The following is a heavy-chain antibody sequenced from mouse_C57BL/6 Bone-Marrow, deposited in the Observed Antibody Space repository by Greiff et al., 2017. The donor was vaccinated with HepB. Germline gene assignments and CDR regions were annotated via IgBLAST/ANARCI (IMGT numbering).Heavy chain of an antibody. V-gene: IGHV5-12*01. J-gene: IGHJ2*01. CDR1: GFTFSDYY. CDR2: ISNGGGST. Sequence: EVQGVESGGGLVQPGGSLKLSCAASGFTFSDYYMYWVRQTPEKRLEWVAYISNGGGSTYYPDTVKGRFTISRDNAKNTLYLQMSRLKSEDTAMYYCARHNNEDFDYWGQGTTLTVSS. CDR3: ARHNNEDFDY.